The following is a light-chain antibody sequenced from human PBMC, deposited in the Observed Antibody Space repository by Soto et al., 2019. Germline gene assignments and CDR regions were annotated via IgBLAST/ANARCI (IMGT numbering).Light chain of an antibody. CDR2: DVT. Sequence: QSVLTQPHSVSGSPGQSVTISCSGTSSDVGNYNYVSWYQHHPGKAPKLMIYDVTTRPSGVPDRFSGSKSGNTASLTISGLQAEDEADLYCCSYADSYTWVFGGGTKLTVL. V-gene: IGLV2-11*01. CDR3: CSYADSYTWV. J-gene: IGLJ3*02. CDR1: SSDVGNYNY.